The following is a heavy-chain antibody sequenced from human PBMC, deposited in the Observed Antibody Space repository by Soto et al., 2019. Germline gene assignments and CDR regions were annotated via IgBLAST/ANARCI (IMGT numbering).Heavy chain of an antibody. J-gene: IGHJ4*02. CDR2: IIPIISTA. V-gene: IGHV1-69*01. CDR3: ARKGRYFDWLLDY. Sequence: QVQLVQSGAEVKKPGSSVKVSCKASGGTFSSYSISWVRQAPGQGLEWMGGIIPIISTAKYAQKCQGRVSITADESTSTAYMEVTGLRSEDTAVYYCARKGRYFDWLLDYWGQGTLVTVSS. CDR1: GGTFSSYS. D-gene: IGHD3-9*01.